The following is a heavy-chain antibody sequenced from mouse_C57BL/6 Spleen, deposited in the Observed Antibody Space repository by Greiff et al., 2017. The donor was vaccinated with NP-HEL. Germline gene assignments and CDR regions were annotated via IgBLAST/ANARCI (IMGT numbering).Heavy chain of an antibody. D-gene: IGHD1-1*01. CDR2: IRNKANNHAT. J-gene: IGHJ1*03. V-gene: IGHV6-6*01. Sequence: EVKVVESGGGLVQPGGSMKLSCAASGFTFSDAWMDWVRQSPEKGLEWVAEIRNKANNHATYYAESVKGRFTISRDDSKSSVYLQMNSLRAEDTGIYYCTRGSSHWYFDVWGTGTTVTVSS. CDR3: TRGSSHWYFDV. CDR1: GFTFSDAW.